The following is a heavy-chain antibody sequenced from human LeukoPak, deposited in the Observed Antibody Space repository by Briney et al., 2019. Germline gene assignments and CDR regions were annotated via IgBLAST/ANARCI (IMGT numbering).Heavy chain of an antibody. CDR2: IIPIFGTA. J-gene: IGHJ4*02. CDR3: ARALDGEDYFDY. CDR1: GGTFSSYA. V-gene: IGHV1-69*05. Sequence: SVKVSCKASGGTFSSYAISWVRQAPGQGLEWMGGIIPIFGTANYAQKFQGRVTITTDESTSTAYMELSSLRSEDTAVYYCARALDGEDYFDYWGQGTLVTVSS. D-gene: IGHD3/OR15-3a*01.